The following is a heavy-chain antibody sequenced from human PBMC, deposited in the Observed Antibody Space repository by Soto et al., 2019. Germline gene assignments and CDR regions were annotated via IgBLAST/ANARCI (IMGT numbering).Heavy chain of an antibody. CDR1: GGSISSGGYS. V-gene: IGHV4-30-2*01. J-gene: IGHJ3*01. Sequence: QLQLQESGSGLVKPSQTLSLTCAVSGGSISSGGYSWSWIRQPPGKGLEWIGYIYHSGSTYYNPPLTSRVTISVDRSKNPFSLKLSSVTAADTAVYYCARGFEAADIGGMSSWGQGTMVTVSS. CDR2: IYHSGST. CDR3: ARGFEAADIGGMSS. D-gene: IGHD2-15*01.